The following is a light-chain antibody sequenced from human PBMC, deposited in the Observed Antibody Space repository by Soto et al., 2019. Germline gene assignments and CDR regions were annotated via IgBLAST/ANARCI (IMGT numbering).Light chain of an antibody. J-gene: IGKJ1*01. V-gene: IGKV2-28*01. CDR1: QSLLHSNGYNY. Sequence: DIVMTPSPLSLPVTPGEPASISCRSSQSLLHSNGYNYLDWYLQKPGQSPQLLIYLGSTRASGVPDRCSGSGSGTDFTLKISRVEAEDVGVYYCMQAVQTPLTFGQGTKVEIK. CDR2: LGS. CDR3: MQAVQTPLT.